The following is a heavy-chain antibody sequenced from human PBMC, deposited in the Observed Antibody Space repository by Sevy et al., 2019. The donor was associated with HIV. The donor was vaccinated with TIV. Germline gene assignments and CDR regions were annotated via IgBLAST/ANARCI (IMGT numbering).Heavy chain of an antibody. CDR1: GFTFSTYA. J-gene: IGHJ2*01. Sequence: GGSPRLSCAASGFTFSTYAMGWVRQAPGKGLEWVSGISNSGNDIYYAGSVEGRFTISRDNSKSTLFLEMNNLRAEDTAVYYCAKDGAPYCTGGICFPYWYFDLWGRGALVTVSS. V-gene: IGHV3-23*01. CDR2: ISNSGNDI. CDR3: AKDGAPYCTGGICFPYWYFDL. D-gene: IGHD2-8*02.